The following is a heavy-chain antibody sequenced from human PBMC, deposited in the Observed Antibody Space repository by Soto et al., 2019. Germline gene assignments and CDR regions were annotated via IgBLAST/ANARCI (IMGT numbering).Heavy chain of an antibody. CDR3: AKTATYDYVWGDYRYFFDH. D-gene: IGHD3-16*02. J-gene: IGHJ4*02. CDR2: ISGGGDRT. V-gene: IGHV3-23*01. CDR1: GFPFNTHG. Sequence: GGSLRLSCGASGFPFNTHGMAWVRQAPGKGLEWVSGISGGGDRTQYADGVKGRFTISRDNSKNTVHLQMTNLRAENTATYYCAKTATYDYVWGDYRYFFDHWGQGTVVTVSS.